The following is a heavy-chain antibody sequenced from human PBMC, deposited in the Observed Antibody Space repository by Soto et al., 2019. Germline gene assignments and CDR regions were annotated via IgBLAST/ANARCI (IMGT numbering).Heavy chain of an antibody. V-gene: IGHV4-31*03. D-gene: IGHD3-9*01. Sequence: SETLSLTCTVSGGSISSGGYYWSWIRQHPGKGLEWIGYIYYSGSTYYNPSLKSRVTISVDTSKNQFSLKLSSVTAADTAVYYCARGSILTGYVDYWGQGTLVTVS. CDR3: ARGSILTGYVDY. CDR1: GGSISSGGYY. J-gene: IGHJ4*02. CDR2: IYYSGST.